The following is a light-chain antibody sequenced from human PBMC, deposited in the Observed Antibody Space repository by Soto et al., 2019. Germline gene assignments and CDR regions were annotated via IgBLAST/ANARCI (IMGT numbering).Light chain of an antibody. CDR3: VSFAGGTYV. CDR1: SSDVGAYIF. J-gene: IGLJ1*01. CDR2: AVN. V-gene: IGLV2-8*01. Sequence: QSVLTQPPSASGSPGQSVTISCTGTSSDVGAYIFVSWYQQHPGKAPKLMVYAVNRRPPGVPDRFFGSKSGHTASLTVSGLQAEDEADYYCVSFAGGTYVFGNGTKVTVL.